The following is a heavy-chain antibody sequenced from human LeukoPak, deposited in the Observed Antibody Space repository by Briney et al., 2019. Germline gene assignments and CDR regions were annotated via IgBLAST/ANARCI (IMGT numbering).Heavy chain of an antibody. CDR2: IKQDGSEK. D-gene: IGHD1-26*01. V-gene: IGHV3-7*01. J-gene: IGHJ4*02. Sequence: PGGSLRLSCGASGFTFSSYWMSWVRQAPGKGLEWVANIKQDGSEKYYVDSVKGRFTISRDNAKNPLYLQMNSLKAEDTAVYYCARYSGSYEHDYWGQGTLVTVSS. CDR1: GFTFSSYW. CDR3: ARYSGSYEHDY.